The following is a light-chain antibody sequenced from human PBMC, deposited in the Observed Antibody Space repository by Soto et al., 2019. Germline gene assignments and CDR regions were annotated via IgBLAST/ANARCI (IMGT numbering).Light chain of an antibody. CDR1: SSDIGAYNY. CDR3: CSYAGNYIYV. CDR2: DVT. V-gene: IGLV2-11*01. J-gene: IGLJ1*01. Sequence: QSALTQPRSVSGSPGQSVTISCTGTSSDIGAYNYVSWYQQPPGRAPKLIIYDVTQRPSGVPDRFSGSKSGNTASLTISGLLAEDEADYFCCSYAGNYIYVSGTGTKVTVL.